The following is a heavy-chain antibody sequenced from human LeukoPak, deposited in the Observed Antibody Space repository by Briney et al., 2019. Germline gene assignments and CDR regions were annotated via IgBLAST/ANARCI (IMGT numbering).Heavy chain of an antibody. CDR1: GYSISSGYC. V-gene: IGHV4-38-2*02. D-gene: IGHD1-1*01. Sequence: SETLSLTCTVSGYSISSGYCWGWIRQPPGKGLEWIGSIYHSGSTYYNPSLKSRVTISVDTSKNQFSLKLSSVTAADTAVYYCARRYVGHWFDPWGQGTLVTVSS. CDR2: IYHSGST. J-gene: IGHJ5*02. CDR3: ARRYVGHWFDP.